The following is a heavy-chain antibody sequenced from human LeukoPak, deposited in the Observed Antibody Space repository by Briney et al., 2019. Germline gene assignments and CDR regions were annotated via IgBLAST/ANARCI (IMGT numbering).Heavy chain of an antibody. CDR1: GFTFSSYG. Sequence: GGSLRLSCAASGFTFSSYGMHWVRQAPGKGLEWVAVISYDGSNKYYADSVKGRFTISRDNSKNTLYLQMNSLRAEDTAVYYCAKLGSRSLNFDYWGQGTLVTVSS. J-gene: IGHJ4*02. D-gene: IGHD3-10*01. CDR3: AKLGSRSLNFDY. V-gene: IGHV3-30*18. CDR2: ISYDGSNK.